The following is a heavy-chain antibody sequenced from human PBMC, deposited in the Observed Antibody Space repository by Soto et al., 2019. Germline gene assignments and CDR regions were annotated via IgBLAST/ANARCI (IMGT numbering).Heavy chain of an antibody. CDR1: GFTFSHYG. CDR2: ISYDGSNK. CDR3: ARYSGKYQGPIDY. J-gene: IGHJ4*02. Sequence: QVQLVESGGGVVQPGRSLRLSCAASGFTFSHYGIHWVRQAPGKGLECLAVISYDGSNKHYADSVKGRFTVSRDNSKNTLYLQMNSLRAEDTAVYFCARYSGKYQGPIDYWGQGTLVTGSS. V-gene: IGHV3-30*03. D-gene: IGHD1-26*01.